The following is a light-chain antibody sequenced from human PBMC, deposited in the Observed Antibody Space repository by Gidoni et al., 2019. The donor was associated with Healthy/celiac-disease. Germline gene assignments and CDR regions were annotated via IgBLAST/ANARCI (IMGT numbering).Light chain of an antibody. Sequence: SSELTQAPAVSVALGQTVRITCQGDSLRSFYASWYQQKPGQAPVLVIYGKNNRPSGIPYRFSGSSSGNTASLTITGAQAEDEADYYCNSRDSSGNHYVFGAVTKVTVL. J-gene: IGLJ1*01. CDR1: SLRSFY. V-gene: IGLV3-19*01. CDR2: GKN. CDR3: NSRDSSGNHYV.